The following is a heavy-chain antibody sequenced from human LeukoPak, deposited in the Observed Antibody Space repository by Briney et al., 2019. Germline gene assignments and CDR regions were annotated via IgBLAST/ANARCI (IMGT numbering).Heavy chain of an antibody. V-gene: IGHV3-30-3*02. D-gene: IGHD4-17*01. CDR1: GFTFSRYA. CDR3: AKYGGPPESAVTTYYYYYGVDV. Sequence: GSLRLSCAASGFTFSRYAMHWVRQAPGKGLEWVAVSSHDGNNKYYADSVKGRFTSSRDNSKNTLYLQMNSLRVEDTAIYYCAKYGGPPESAVTTYYYYYGVDVWGQGTTVTVSS. CDR2: SSHDGNNK. J-gene: IGHJ6*02.